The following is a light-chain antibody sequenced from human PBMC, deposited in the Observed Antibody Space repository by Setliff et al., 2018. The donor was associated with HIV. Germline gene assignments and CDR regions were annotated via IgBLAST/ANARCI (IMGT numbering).Light chain of an antibody. CDR1: SSDVGAYDY. Sequence: QSALTQPASVSGSPGQSITISCTGTSSDVGAYDYVSWYQKHPGKAPKLIIYEVNYRPSGVSTRFSGSKSGNTASLTISGLQAEDEADYYCNSYRSRSTYVFGTGTKVTVL. CDR2: EVN. V-gene: IGLV2-14*01. CDR3: NSYRSRSTYV. J-gene: IGLJ1*01.